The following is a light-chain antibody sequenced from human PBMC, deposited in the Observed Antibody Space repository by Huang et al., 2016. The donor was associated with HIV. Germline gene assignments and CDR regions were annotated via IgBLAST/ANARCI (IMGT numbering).Light chain of an antibody. Sequence: VVMTQSPGTLSLSPGERASLSCRASKAASSDFLAWYQHKPGQAPRLLISGPSNRATGVPDRFSVSWSGTDFTLIIDRLEPEDFALYYCQQFGYLPFTFGGGTRLEI. CDR3: QQFGYLPFT. V-gene: IGKV3-20*01. CDR1: KAASSDF. CDR2: GPS. J-gene: IGKJ4*01.